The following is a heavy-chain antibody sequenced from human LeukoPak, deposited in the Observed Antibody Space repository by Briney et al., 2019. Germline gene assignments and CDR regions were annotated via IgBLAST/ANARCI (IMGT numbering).Heavy chain of an antibody. CDR1: GGSFSGYY. J-gene: IGHJ4*02. Sequence: SETLSLTCAVYGGSFSGYYWSWIRQPPGKGLEWIGEINHSGSTNYNPSLKSRVTISVDTSKNQFSLKLSSVTAADTAVYYCARAAVAGPFDYWGQGTLVTVSS. CDR2: INHSGST. V-gene: IGHV4-34*01. CDR3: ARAAVAGPFDY. D-gene: IGHD6-19*01.